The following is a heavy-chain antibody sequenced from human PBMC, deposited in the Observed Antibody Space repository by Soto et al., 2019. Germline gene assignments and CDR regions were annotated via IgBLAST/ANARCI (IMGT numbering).Heavy chain of an antibody. CDR3: TRATWYSEY. CDR2: IYYNVNT. Sequence: QVQLQESGPGLVKPSETLSLPCSVSGGSISNHYWSWIRQPPGQGLEWIGYIYYNVNTNYNPSLKIRVTMSVDTSRNQISLKLTTVTAADTAVYYWTRATWYSEYWGQGTLVTVSS. CDR1: GGSISNHY. J-gene: IGHJ4*02. V-gene: IGHV4-59*11. D-gene: IGHD5-12*01.